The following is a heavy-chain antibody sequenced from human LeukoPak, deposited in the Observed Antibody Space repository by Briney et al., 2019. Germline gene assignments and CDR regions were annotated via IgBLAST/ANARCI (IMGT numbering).Heavy chain of an antibody. V-gene: IGHV4-39*07. CDR1: GGSISSSSYY. J-gene: IGHJ4*02. CDR3: ARELAVAGTIDY. Sequence: SSETLSLTCTVSGGSISSSSYYWGWIRQPPGKGLEWIGSIYYSGSTYYNPSLKSRVTISVDTSKNQFSLKLSSVTVADTAVYYCARELAVAGTIDYWGQGTLVTVSS. CDR2: IYYSGST. D-gene: IGHD6-19*01.